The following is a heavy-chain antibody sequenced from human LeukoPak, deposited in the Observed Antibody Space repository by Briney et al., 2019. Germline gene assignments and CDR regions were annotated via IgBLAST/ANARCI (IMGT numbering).Heavy chain of an antibody. D-gene: IGHD2-21*01. CDR1: GFTFSDCY. CDR3: ARDRDRYGGTDY. CDR2: ISHGGTT. V-gene: IGHV4-34*09. J-gene: IGHJ4*02. Sequence: LRLSCAASGFTFSDCYMSWIRQAPGKGLEWIGHISHGGTTYYNPSLRSQVTISMDTSRNRFSLKLDSVTAADAALYYCARDRDRYGGTDYWGQGTLVTVSS.